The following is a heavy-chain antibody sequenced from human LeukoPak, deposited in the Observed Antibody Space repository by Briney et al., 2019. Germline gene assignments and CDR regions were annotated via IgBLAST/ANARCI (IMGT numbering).Heavy chain of an antibody. J-gene: IGHJ4*02. D-gene: IGHD5-12*01. CDR3: AKYIRYSGYEGFDY. Sequence: GGSLRLSCAASGFTFGDHAMHWVRHAPGKGLEWVSGISRNSGSIGYAVPVKGRFTISRDNAKNSLYLQMNSLRAEDTALYYCAKYIRYSGYEGFDYWGQGTLVTVSS. V-gene: IGHV3-9*01. CDR1: GFTFGDHA. CDR2: ISRNSGSI.